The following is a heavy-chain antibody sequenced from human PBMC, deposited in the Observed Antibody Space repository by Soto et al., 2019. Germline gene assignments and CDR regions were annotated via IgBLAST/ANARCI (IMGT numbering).Heavy chain of an antibody. Sequence: QVQLQQWGAGLLKPSETLSLTCGVYGGSFSGYYWSWIRQPPGKGLEWIGEVTHSGRTNYNPSFKGRVTVSVDTSKNQVSLKLSSVTAADTAVYYCARDGYSYGSFDYWGQGTLVTVSS. J-gene: IGHJ4*02. V-gene: IGHV4-34*01. CDR3: ARDGYSYGSFDY. CDR1: GGSFSGYY. D-gene: IGHD5-18*01. CDR2: VTHSGRT.